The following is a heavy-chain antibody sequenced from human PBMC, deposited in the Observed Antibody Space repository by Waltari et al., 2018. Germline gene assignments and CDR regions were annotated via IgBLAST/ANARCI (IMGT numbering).Heavy chain of an antibody. V-gene: IGHV4-59*01. CDR2: IHDSGDT. Sequence: QVQLQESGPGLVKPSETLSLSCTVSGASLTTYYWSWIRRPPGKGLEYIGYIHDSGDTNYSPSLRSRVSMSLDTSKNQFSLKISSVTAADSAVDYCARVHGSESPLAWGTDVWGQGTAVTVSS. J-gene: IGHJ6*02. D-gene: IGHD2-21*01. CDR3: ARVHGSESPLAWGTDV. CDR1: GASLTTYY.